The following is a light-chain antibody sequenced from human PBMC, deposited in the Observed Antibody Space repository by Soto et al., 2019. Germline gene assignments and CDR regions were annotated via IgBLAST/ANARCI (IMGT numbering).Light chain of an antibody. CDR2: GAY. V-gene: IGKV3-20*01. Sequence: VMTQSPATLSVSPGGSATLSCSASQGVAAHYLAWYQQKRGQAPRLLIYGAYSMDTGITDRFSGSGSGTEFTLTISRLEPDDFAVYYCHQYETDPRTVGPGTKVEIK. CDR1: QGVAAHY. J-gene: IGKJ4*02. CDR3: HQYETDPRT.